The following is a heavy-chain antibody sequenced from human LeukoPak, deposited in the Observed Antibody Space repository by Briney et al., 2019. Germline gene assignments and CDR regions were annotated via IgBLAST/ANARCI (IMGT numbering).Heavy chain of an antibody. Sequence: GASVKVSCKASGYTFTSYGISWVRQAPGQGLEWMGGFIPIFGTTNYAQKFQGRVTISADKSTSTAYMELSNLRSEDTAVYYCAVIAAINHYWGQGTLVTVSS. CDR3: AVIAAINHY. V-gene: IGHV1-69*06. CDR1: GYTFTSYG. D-gene: IGHD2/OR15-2a*01. J-gene: IGHJ4*02. CDR2: FIPIFGTT.